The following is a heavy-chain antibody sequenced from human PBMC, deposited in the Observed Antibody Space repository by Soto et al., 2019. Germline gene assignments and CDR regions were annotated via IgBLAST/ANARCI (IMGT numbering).Heavy chain of an antibody. V-gene: IGHV3-23*01. D-gene: IGHD2-2*01. J-gene: IGHJ4*02. CDR1: GFTFSSYA. CDR2: ISGSGGST. CDR3: AKGDSDIVVVPAAIGAYYFDY. Sequence: EVQLLESGGGLVQPGGSLRLSCAASGFTFSSYAMSWVRQAPGKGLEWVSAISGSGGSTYYADSVKGRFTISRDNYKNTLYLQMNSLRAEDTAVYYCAKGDSDIVVVPAAIGAYYFDYWGQGTLVTVSS.